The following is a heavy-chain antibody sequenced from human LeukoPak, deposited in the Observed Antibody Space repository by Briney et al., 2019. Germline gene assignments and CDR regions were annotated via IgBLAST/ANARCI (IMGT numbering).Heavy chain of an antibody. CDR1: GGSISIFY. V-gene: IGHV4-4*07. Sequence: SETLSLTCTVSGGSISIFYWNWIRQPPGKGLEWIGSIYTSGSTNYNPSLKSRVTMSVDTSKNQFSLKLSSVTAADTAVYYCARDRAYYDFWSGYYGYHENWFDPWGQGTLVTVSS. CDR2: IYTSGST. D-gene: IGHD3-3*01. J-gene: IGHJ5*02. CDR3: ARDRAYYDFWSGYYGYHENWFDP.